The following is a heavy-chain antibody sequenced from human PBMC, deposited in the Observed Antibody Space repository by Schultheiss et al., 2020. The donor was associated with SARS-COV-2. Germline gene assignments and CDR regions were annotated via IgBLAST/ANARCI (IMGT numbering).Heavy chain of an antibody. J-gene: IGHJ5*02. CDR1: GFIFNNYQ. Sequence: GGSLRLSCAASGFIFNNYQMNWVRQAPGKGLEFVASIRSSGRDIYYADSMQGRFTVSRDNANNSLYLQMHSLRAEDTAVYYCVRDRSWWTPYNCFDLWGRGTLVTVSS. CDR2: IRSSGRDI. D-gene: IGHD2-15*01. V-gene: IGHV3-21*01. CDR3: VRDRSWWTPYNCFDL.